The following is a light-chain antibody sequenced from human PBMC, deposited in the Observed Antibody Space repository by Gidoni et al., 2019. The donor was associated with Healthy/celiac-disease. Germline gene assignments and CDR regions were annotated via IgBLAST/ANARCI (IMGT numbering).Light chain of an antibody. V-gene: IGKV2-28*01. J-gene: IGKJ1*01. CDR2: LGS. Sequence: DIVMTHSPLSLLVISGEPASISCRSSQSLLHSNGYNYLDWYLQKPGQSPQLLIYLGSNRASGVPDRCSGSGSGTDFTLKISRVEAEDVGVYYCMQALQTPPTFGQGTKVEIK. CDR1: QSLLHSNGYNY. CDR3: MQALQTPPT.